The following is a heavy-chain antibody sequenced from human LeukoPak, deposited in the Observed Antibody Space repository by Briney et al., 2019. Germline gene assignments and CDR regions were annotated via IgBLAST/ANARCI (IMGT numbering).Heavy chain of an antibody. Sequence: SETLSLTCAVSGGSISSSNWWSWVRQPPGKGLEWIGSIYYSGSTYYNPSLKSRVTISVDTSKNQFSLKLSSVTAADTAVYYCARGNFDPWGQGTLVTVSS. CDR3: ARGNFDP. V-gene: IGHV4-4*02. CDR1: GGSISSSNW. J-gene: IGHJ5*02. CDR2: IYYSGST.